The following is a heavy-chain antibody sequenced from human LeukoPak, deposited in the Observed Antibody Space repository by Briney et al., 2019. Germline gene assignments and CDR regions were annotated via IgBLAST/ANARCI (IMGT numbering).Heavy chain of an antibody. D-gene: IGHD1-14*01. CDR3: AVFRTTDDY. J-gene: IGHJ4*02. Sequence: ASVKVSCKSSGYTXTGYYMHWVRQAPGQGLEWMGWINPDSGDTNYAPNFQGRVTMTRDPSISTGYMVLSRLTSDDTAVYFCAVFRTTDDYWGQGTLVTVSS. V-gene: IGHV1-2*02. CDR1: GYTXTGYY. CDR2: INPDSGDT.